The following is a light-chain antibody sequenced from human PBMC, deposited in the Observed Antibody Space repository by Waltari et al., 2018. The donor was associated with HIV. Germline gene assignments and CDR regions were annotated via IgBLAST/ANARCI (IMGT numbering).Light chain of an antibody. CDR3: QQSYSTPYT. CDR2: AAS. J-gene: IGKJ2*01. CDR1: QNINKY. Sequence: IQMTQSPSSLSASIGDRVTISCRSSQNINKYIHWYQQKPGRATKLLIYAASTLQSGVPSRFSGAGSGTDFTLTINSLQPDDFATYYCQQSYSTPYTFGQGTELDIK. V-gene: IGKV1-39*01.